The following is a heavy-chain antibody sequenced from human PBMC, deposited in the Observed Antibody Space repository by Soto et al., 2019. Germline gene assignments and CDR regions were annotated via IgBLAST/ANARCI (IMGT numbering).Heavy chain of an antibody. D-gene: IGHD4-17*01. CDR2: ISGSGGST. J-gene: IGHJ4*02. Sequence: EVQLLESGGGLVQPGGSLRLSCAASGFTFSSYAMSWVRQAPGKGLEWVSAISGSGGSTYYADSVKGRFTISRDNSKNTLYLQMNSLRAEDTAVYCCAKDLNDYGDYGEGYWGQGTLVTVSS. CDR1: GFTFSSYA. V-gene: IGHV3-23*01. CDR3: AKDLNDYGDYGEGY.